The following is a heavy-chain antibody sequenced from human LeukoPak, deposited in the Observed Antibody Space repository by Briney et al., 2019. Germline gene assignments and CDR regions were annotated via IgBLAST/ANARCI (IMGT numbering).Heavy chain of an antibody. J-gene: IGHJ4*02. D-gene: IGHD6-13*01. CDR3: AKLGAYSSSWYGFFDY. CDR2: INPGDSDT. CDR1: GYSFTSYW. V-gene: IGHV5-51*01. Sequence: GESLKISCKTAGYSFTSYWIGGGRQMPGKGRECMGIINPGDSDTRYSPAFQGQVTSSADNAISNSRLHCRRLKSSDTAMYYCAKLGAYSSSWYGFFDYWGQGTLVSVSS.